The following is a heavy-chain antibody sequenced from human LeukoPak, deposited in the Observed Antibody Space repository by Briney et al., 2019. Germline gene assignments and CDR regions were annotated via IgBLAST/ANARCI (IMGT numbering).Heavy chain of an antibody. V-gene: IGHV1-18*01. CDR1: GYTFTSYG. J-gene: IGHJ2*01. CDR2: ISAYNGNT. CDR3: ARVDYGGNWIRTRYFDL. D-gene: IGHD4-23*01. Sequence: ASVKVSCKASGYTFTSYGISWVRQAPGQGLEWTGWISAYNGNTNYAQKLQGRVTMTTDTSTSTAYMELRSLRSDDTVVYFCARVDYGGNWIRTRYFDLWGHGTLVTVSS.